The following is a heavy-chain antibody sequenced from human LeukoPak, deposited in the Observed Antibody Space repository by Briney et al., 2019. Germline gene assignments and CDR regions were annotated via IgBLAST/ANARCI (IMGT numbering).Heavy chain of an antibody. CDR2: IWYDGSKK. CDR1: GFTFSTYV. J-gene: IGHJ4*02. CDR3: AREMNYGDYLDY. D-gene: IGHD4-17*01. Sequence: GGSLRLSCAASGFTFSTYVMHWVRQAPGKGLEWVAVIWYDGSKKDYADSVKGRFTISRDNSKNTLYLQMNSLRAEDTAVYYCAREMNYGDYLDYWGQGTLVTVSS. V-gene: IGHV3-33*01.